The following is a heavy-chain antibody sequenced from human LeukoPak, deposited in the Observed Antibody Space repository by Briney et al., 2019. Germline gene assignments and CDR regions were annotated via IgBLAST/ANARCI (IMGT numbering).Heavy chain of an antibody. CDR2: ISSSGSAM. CDR1: GFTFSDYY. J-gene: IGHJ4*02. Sequence: PGGSLRLSCAASGFTFSDYYMSWIRQAPGKGLEWISYISSSGSAMYYADSVKGRFTISRDNAKNSLYLQMNSLRAEDTAMYYCARGDWGMYYFDYWGQGTLVTVSS. D-gene: IGHD7-27*01. V-gene: IGHV3-11*01. CDR3: ARGDWGMYYFDY.